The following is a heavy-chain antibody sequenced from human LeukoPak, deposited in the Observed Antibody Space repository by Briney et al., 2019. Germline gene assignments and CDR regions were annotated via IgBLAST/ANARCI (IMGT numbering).Heavy chain of an antibody. CDR2: ISASGNSP. CDR3: AKGPYCSW. J-gene: IGHJ4*02. D-gene: IGHD2-15*01. CDR1: GFTFSSYA. Sequence: GGSLRLSCTASGFTFSSYAMTWVRQAPGKGLQWVSAISASGNSPYYADFAKGRFTISRDNSKNTLSLLMNSLRDEDTAVYYCAKGPYCSWWGPGTLVSVSS. V-gene: IGHV3-23*01.